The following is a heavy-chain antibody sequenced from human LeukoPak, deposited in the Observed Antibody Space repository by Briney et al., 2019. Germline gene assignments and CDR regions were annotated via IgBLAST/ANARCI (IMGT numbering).Heavy chain of an antibody. Sequence: SETLSLTCAVSGDSISSGDYSWSWIRQPSGKGLEWIGYIFHSGPSYYNPSLKSRVTISVDKSKNQFSLRLTSVTAADTAVYYCARELWFLHAPGSWLDPWGQGTLVTVSS. J-gene: IGHJ5*02. CDR3: ARELWFLHAPGSWLDP. CDR1: GDSISSGDYS. D-gene: IGHD3-10*01. V-gene: IGHV4-30-2*01. CDR2: IFHSGPS.